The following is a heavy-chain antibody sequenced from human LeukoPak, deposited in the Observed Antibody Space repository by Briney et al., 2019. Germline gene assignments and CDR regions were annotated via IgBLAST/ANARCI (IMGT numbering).Heavy chain of an antibody. V-gene: IGHV3-74*03. CDR1: GFTLSSYW. J-gene: IGHJ6*02. CDR3: VRGVYSMDV. Sequence: GGSLRLSCAASGFTLSSYWMQWVRQAPGQGLVLVSRHYSDGSSTKYEDSVKGRFTISTDNANNTLYLQMNSLRAEDPAVYYCVRGVYSMDVWGQGTTVTVSS. CDR2: HYSDGSST.